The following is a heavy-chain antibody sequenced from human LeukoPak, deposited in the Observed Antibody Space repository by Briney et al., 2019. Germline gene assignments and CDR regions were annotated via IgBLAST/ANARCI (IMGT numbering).Heavy chain of an antibody. D-gene: IGHD6-13*01. J-gene: IGHJ4*02. V-gene: IGHV1-69*04. CDR3: ARAGAAGSLPVDY. CDR2: IIPILGIA. CDR1: GYTFTSYG. Sequence: SVKVSCKASGYTFTSYGISWVRQAPGQGLEWMGRIIPILGIANYAQKFQGRVTITADKSTSTAYMELSSLRSEDTAVYYCARAGAAGSLPVDYWGQGTLVTVSS.